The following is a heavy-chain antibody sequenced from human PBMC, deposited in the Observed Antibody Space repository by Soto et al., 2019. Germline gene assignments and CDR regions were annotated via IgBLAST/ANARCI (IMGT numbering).Heavy chain of an antibody. D-gene: IGHD5-18*01. J-gene: IGHJ4*02. CDR2: LNPNSGGT. Sequence: GASVKVSCKASGYTFTGYYMHWVRPAPVQGLEWMGWLNPNSGGTNYAQKFQGRVTMTRDTYISTAYMELSRLRSDDTAVYYCARVVDTAIDYWGQGTRVTVSS. CDR1: GYTFTGYY. V-gene: IGHV1-2*02. CDR3: ARVVDTAIDY.